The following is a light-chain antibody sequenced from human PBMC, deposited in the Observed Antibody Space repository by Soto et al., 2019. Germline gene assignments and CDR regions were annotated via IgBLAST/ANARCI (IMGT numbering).Light chain of an antibody. CDR1: QRISSW. CDR3: QQYDNYPFT. CDR2: KAS. J-gene: IGKJ3*01. V-gene: IGKV1-5*03. Sequence: DIRMTQSPSTLSASVGDIVTITCRASQRISSWLAWYQQKPGKAPKLLIYKASSLESGVPSRFSGSGSGTEFTLTISSLQPDDFATYYCQQYDNYPFTFGPGTKVHI.